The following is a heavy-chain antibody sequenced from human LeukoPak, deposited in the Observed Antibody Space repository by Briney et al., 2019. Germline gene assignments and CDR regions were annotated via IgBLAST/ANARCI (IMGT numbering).Heavy chain of an antibody. CDR3: ARAGDESTGHYDSLHF. CDR1: VYTFDENH. V-gene: IGHV1-2*02. D-gene: IGHD2-8*02. Sequence: GASVNVSCKASVYTFDENHIHWVRQVPGQGPEWMGWINPKSGATDSAQQFQGRLTMTRDTSIGTASMDLSGLRLDDTGIYYCARAGDESTGHYDSLHFWGQGTMVTVSS. CDR2: INPKSGAT. J-gene: IGHJ3*01.